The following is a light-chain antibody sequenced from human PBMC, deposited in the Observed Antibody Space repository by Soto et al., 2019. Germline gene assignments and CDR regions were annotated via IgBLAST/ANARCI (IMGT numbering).Light chain of an antibody. Sequence: DIPMTQSPSSLSASVRDRVTITCRASQGISNYLAWYQQKPGKVPKLLIYAASTLQSGVPSRFSGSGSGTDFTLTISSLQSEDVATYYCQKYDSAPWTFGQGTKVEIK. CDR3: QKYDSAPWT. CDR2: AAS. V-gene: IGKV1-27*01. CDR1: QGISNY. J-gene: IGKJ1*01.